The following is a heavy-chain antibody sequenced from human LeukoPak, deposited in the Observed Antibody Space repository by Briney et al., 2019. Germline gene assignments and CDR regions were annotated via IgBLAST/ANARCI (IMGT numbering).Heavy chain of an antibody. CDR1: GFTFSSYG. V-gene: IGHV3-48*04. J-gene: IGHJ3*02. D-gene: IGHD6-19*01. CDR3: ARDLMGYSSGWTHDAFDI. Sequence: PGRSLRLSCAASGFTFSSYGMNWVRQAPGKGLEWVSYISGSGSTIYYADSVKGRFTISRDNAKNSLYLQMNSLRAEDTAVYYCARDLMGYSSGWTHDAFDIWGQGTMVTVSS. CDR2: ISGSGSTI.